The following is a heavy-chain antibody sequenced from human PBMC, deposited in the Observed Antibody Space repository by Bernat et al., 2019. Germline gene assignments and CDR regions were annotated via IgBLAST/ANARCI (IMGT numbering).Heavy chain of an antibody. CDR2: ISAYNGNT. J-gene: IGHJ3*02. V-gene: IGHV1-18*01. CDR3: ARDSRYSSSSDDAFDI. Sequence: QVQLVQSGAEVKKPGASVKVSCKVSGYTLTELSMHWVRQAPGKGLEWMGWISAYNGNTNYAQKLQGRVPMTTDTSTSTAYMELRSLRSDDTAVYYCARDSRYSSSSDDAFDIWGQGTMVTVSS. CDR1: GYTLTELS. D-gene: IGHD6-6*01.